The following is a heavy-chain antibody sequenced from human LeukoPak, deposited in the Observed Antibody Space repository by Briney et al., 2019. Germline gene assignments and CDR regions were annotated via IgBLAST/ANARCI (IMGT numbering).Heavy chain of an antibody. J-gene: IGHJ4*02. D-gene: IGHD3-16*01. Sequence: PSETLSLTCTVSGGSISSSSYYWGWIRQPPGKGLEWIGSIYYSGSTYYNPSLKSQDTISVDTSKNQFSLKLSSVTAADTAVYYCASPGSLGDYWGQGTLVTVSS. CDR2: IYYSGST. CDR1: GGSISSSSYY. CDR3: ASPGSLGDY. V-gene: IGHV4-39*01.